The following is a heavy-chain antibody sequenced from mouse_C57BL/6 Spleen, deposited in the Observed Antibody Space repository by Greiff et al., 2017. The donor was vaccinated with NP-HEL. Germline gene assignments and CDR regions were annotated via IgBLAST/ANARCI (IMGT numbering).Heavy chain of an antibody. V-gene: IGHV1-64*01. CDR3: ARCRVDWAWFAY. Sequence: QVQLQQSGAELVKPGASVKLSCKASGYTFTSYWMHWVKQRPGQGLEWIGMIHPNSGSTNYNEKFKSKATLTVDKSSSTAYMQLSSLTSEDSAVYYCARCRVDWAWFAYWGQGTLVTVSA. J-gene: IGHJ3*01. D-gene: IGHD4-1*01. CDR2: IHPNSGST. CDR1: GYTFTSYW.